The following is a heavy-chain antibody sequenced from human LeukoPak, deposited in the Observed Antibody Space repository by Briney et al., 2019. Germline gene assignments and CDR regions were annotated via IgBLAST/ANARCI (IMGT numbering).Heavy chain of an antibody. CDR1: GFTFSSYA. CDR2: IGGSGGSI. J-gene: IGHJ3*02. Sequence: GGSLRLSCAASGFTFSSYAMSWVRQAPGKGLEWVSGIGGSGGSIYYVDSVKGRFTISRDNSKNTLYLQMNSLRAEDTAVYYCAKDKAVAGTEALDIWGQGTMVTVSP. CDR3: AKDKAVAGTEALDI. V-gene: IGHV3-23*01. D-gene: IGHD6-19*01.